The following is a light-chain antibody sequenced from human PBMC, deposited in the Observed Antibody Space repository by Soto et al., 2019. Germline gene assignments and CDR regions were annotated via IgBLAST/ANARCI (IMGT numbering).Light chain of an antibody. CDR3: QQYGRSPFT. J-gene: IGKJ3*01. V-gene: IGKV3-20*01. CDR1: QSLANSR. Sequence: EIVLTQSPGTLSLSPGETAIVSCRASQSLANSRLAWYRQKPGQAPRLLIYGASSRATGVPDRFSASGSGTDFTLTISRLEPEDFAVYYCQQYGRSPFTFGPGTKVDIK. CDR2: GAS.